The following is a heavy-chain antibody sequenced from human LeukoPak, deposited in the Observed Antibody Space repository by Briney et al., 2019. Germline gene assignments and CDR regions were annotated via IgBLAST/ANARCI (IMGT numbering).Heavy chain of an antibody. D-gene: IGHD3-9*01. V-gene: IGHV3-23*01. J-gene: IGHJ4*02. CDR1: GFAFGTYA. Sequence: GGSLRLSCAGSGFAFGTYAMSWVRQAPGMGLEWVSSISADGQVTYYADSVEGRFAVSRDSSKSTLYLQLNSLRAEDTATYYCARDPYNAILYRLAHWGQGTLVTVSS. CDR2: ISADGQVT. CDR3: ARDPYNAILYRLAH.